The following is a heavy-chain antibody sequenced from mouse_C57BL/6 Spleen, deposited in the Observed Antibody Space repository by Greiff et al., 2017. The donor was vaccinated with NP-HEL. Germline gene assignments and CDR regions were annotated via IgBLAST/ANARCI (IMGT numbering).Heavy chain of an antibody. V-gene: IGHV2-5*01. J-gene: IGHJ2*01. CDR1: GFSLTSYG. Sequence: VQRVESGPGLVQPSQSLSITCTVSGFSLTSYGVHWVRQSPGKGLEWLGVIWRGGSTDYNAAFMSRLSITKDNSKSQVFFKMNSLQADDTAIYYCAKNPLGDYYFDYWGQGTTLTVSS. CDR3: AKNPLGDYYFDY. CDR2: IWRGGST. D-gene: IGHD2-13*01.